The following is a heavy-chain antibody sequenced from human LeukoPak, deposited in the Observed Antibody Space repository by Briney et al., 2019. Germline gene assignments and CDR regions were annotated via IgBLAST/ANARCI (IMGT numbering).Heavy chain of an antibody. CDR1: GGTFSSYA. Sequence: PGASVKVSCKASGGTFSSYAISWVRQAPGQGLEWMGGIIPIFGTANYAQKFQGRVTITADESTSTAYMELSSLRSEDTAEYYCARRGYCSSTSCYSDYYYYMDVWGKGTTVTVSS. CDR2: IIPIFGTA. CDR3: ARRGYCSSTSCYSDYYYYMDV. D-gene: IGHD2-2*01. J-gene: IGHJ6*03. V-gene: IGHV1-69*13.